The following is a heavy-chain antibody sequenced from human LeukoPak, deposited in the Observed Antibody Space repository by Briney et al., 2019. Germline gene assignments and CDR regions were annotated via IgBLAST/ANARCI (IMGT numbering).Heavy chain of an antibody. CDR1: GGTFSSYA. V-gene: IGHV1-69*04. D-gene: IGHD5-12*01. CDR2: IIPILGIA. J-gene: IGHJ4*02. Sequence: SVKVSCKASGGTFSSYAISWVRQAPGQGLEWMGRIIPILGIANYAQKFQGIVTITADKSTSTAYMELSSLRSEDTAVYYCARAVPYSGYGCYFDYWGQGTLVTVSS. CDR3: ARAVPYSGYGCYFDY.